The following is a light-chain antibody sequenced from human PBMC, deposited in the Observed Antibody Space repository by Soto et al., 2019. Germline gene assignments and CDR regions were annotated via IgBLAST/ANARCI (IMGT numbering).Light chain of an antibody. Sequence: QSVLTQPPSVSGAPGQRVTISCTGSSSNIGAGYDVHWYQQLPGTAPKVLIYGNNNRPSGVPDRFSGSKSGTSASLAITGLQAEDEADYYCQSYDSSLSGSDWVFGGGTKLTVL. CDR3: QSYDSSLSGSDWV. V-gene: IGLV1-40*01. CDR2: GNN. CDR1: SSNIGAGYD. J-gene: IGLJ3*02.